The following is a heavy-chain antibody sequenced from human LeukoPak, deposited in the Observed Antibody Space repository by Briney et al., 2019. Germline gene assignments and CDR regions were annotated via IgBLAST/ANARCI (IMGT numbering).Heavy chain of an antibody. D-gene: IGHD4-11*01. V-gene: IGHV4-59*01. CDR1: GGSISSYY. CDR2: IYYSGST. CDR3: ARGMTTNYYYYYGMDV. Sequence: TPETLSLTCTVSGGSISSYYWSWIRQPPGKGLEWIGYIYYSGSTNYNPSLKSRVTISVDTSKNQFSLKLSSVTAADTAVYYCARGMTTNYYYYYGMDVWGQGTMVTVSS. J-gene: IGHJ6*02.